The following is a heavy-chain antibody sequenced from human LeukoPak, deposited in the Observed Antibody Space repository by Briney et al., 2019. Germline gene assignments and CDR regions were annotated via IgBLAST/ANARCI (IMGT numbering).Heavy chain of an antibody. CDR2: INWNGGST. D-gene: IGHD5-24*01. CDR3: AEDIGKRWLPPPHAFDI. V-gene: IGHV3-20*04. J-gene: IGHJ3*02. Sequence: GGSLRLSCAASGFTFDDYGMSWVRQAPGKGLEWVSGINWNGGSTGYADSVKGRFTISRDNAKNSLYLQMNSLRAEDAALYYCAEDIGKRWLPPPHAFDIWGQGTMVTVSS. CDR1: GFTFDDYG.